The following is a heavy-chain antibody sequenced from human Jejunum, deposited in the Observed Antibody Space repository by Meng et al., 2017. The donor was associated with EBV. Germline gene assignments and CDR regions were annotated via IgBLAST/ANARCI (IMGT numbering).Heavy chain of an antibody. Sequence: QVQLVQSGAAVKKPGASVKVSCKVSGDTFTRYYMHWVRQAPGQGLEWMGIINPTGDSTTYAEKFQGRLTMTRDTSTTTAYMELSSLRSEDTAVYYCAGGMTIRQNWFDPWGQGTLVTASS. CDR3: AGGMTIRQNWFDP. J-gene: IGHJ5*02. CDR2: INPTGDST. V-gene: IGHV1-46*01. D-gene: IGHD5-24*01. CDR1: GDTFTRYY.